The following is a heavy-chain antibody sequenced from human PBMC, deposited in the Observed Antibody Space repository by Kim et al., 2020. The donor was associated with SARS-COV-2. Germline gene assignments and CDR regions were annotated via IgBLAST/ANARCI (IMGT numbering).Heavy chain of an antibody. D-gene: IGHD5-18*01. CDR3: ATDRVGLGGTNPRIHPSRTRWRYYYYYGMDV. CDR2: FDPEDGET. V-gene: IGHV1-24*01. CDR1: GYTLTELS. Sequence: ASVKVSCKVSGYTLTELSMHWVRQAPGKGLEWMGGFDPEDGETIYAQKFQGRVTMTEDTSTDTAYMELSSLSSEDTAVYYCATDRVGLGGTNPRIHPSRTRWRYYYYYGMDVWGQGTTVTVSS. J-gene: IGHJ6*02.